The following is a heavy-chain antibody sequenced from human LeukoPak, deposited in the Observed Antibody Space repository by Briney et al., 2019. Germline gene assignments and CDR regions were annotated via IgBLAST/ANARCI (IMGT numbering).Heavy chain of an antibody. CDR2: IVVGSGNT. J-gene: IGHJ3*02. V-gene: IGHV1-58*02. Sequence: SVKVSCKASGFTFTSSAMQWVRQARAQRLEWIGWIVVGSGNTNYAQKFQERVTITRDMSTSTAYMELSSLRSEDTAVYYCAADSDGYNVGDAFDIWGQGTMVTVSS. CDR1: GFTFTSSA. CDR3: AADSDGYNVGDAFDI. D-gene: IGHD5-24*01.